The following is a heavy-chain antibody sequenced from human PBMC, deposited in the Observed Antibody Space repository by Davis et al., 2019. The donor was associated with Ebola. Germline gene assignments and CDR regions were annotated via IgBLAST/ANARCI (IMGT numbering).Heavy chain of an antibody. D-gene: IGHD6-19*01. Sequence: ESLKIPCASSGFPFSSYSMNWVRQAPGKGLEWVSYISSSSSTIYYVDSVKGRFTISRDNSKNTLYLQMNSLRAEDTAVYYCTKDSGWYGVDYWGQGTLVTVSS. CDR2: ISSSSSTI. CDR3: TKDSGWYGVDY. CDR1: GFPFSSYS. V-gene: IGHV3-48*04. J-gene: IGHJ4*02.